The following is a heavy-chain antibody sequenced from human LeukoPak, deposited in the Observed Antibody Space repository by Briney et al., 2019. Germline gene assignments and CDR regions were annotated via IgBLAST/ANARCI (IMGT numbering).Heavy chain of an antibody. CDR1: GFTFSSYA. V-gene: IGHV3-23*01. Sequence: GGLRLFCAASGFTFSSYAMRWVRQAPGKGLEWVSAISGSGGYTYYADSVKGRFTISRDNSKNTLYLQVDSLRAEDTAVYYCAKDKKPSSSWYGGIDYWGQGTLATVSP. CDR2: ISGSGGYT. J-gene: IGHJ4*02. CDR3: AKDKKPSSSWYGGIDY. D-gene: IGHD6-13*01.